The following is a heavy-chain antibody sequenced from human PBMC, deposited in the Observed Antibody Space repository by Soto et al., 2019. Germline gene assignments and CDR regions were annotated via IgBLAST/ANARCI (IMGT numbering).Heavy chain of an antibody. D-gene: IGHD2-2*01. V-gene: IGHV3-74*01. CDR1: GFTFSSYW. CDR3: ARDLGNCSSTSCYPHYYYYYYMDV. J-gene: IGHJ6*03. CDR2: INSDGSST. Sequence: GESLKISCAASGFTFSSYWMHWVRQAPGKGLVWVSRINSDGSSTSYADSVKGRFTISRDNAKNTLYLQMNSLRAEDTAVYYCARDLGNCSSTSCYPHYYYYYYMDVWGKGTTVTVSS.